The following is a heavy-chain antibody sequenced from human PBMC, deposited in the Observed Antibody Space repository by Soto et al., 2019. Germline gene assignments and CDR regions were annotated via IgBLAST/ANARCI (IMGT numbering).Heavy chain of an antibody. CDR3: ARVGTYYGSGVRFDP. CDR1: GGSISSYY. CDR2: IYYSGST. Sequence: SETLSLTCTVSGGSISSYYWSWIRQPPGKGLEWIGYIYYSGSTNYNPSLKSRVTISVDTSKNQFSLKLSSVTAADTAVYYCARVGTYYGSGVRFDPWGQGTLVTVSS. V-gene: IGHV4-59*01. D-gene: IGHD3-10*01. J-gene: IGHJ5*02.